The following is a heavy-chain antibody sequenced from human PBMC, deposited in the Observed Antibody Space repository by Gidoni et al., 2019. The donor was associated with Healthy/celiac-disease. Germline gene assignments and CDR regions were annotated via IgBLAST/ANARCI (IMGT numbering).Heavy chain of an antibody. CDR1: GGTFSSYA. CDR3: ARGPIELTEGDRGRFDY. D-gene: IGHD2-21*01. J-gene: IGHJ4*02. Sequence: QVQLGQSGAEVKKPGSSGKGSGKAHGGTFSSYAISWVRQAPGQGLEWMGGIIPIFGTANYAQKFQGRVTITADASTSTAYMELSSLRSEDTAVYYCARGPIELTEGDRGRFDYWGQGTLVTVSS. CDR2: IIPIFGTA. V-gene: IGHV1-69*01.